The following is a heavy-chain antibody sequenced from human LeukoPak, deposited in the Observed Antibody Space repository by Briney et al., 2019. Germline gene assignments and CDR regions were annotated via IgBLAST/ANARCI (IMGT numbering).Heavy chain of an antibody. V-gene: IGHV3-7*01. CDR1: GFTFSSYA. Sequence: GSLRLSCAASGFTFSSYAMHWVHQAPERGLEWVANIKADGSQKDYVDSMKGRFTVSRDNAKNSVYLEMKSLRVEDTAIYYCARFTRSASYEVYWGQGTLVTVSS. CDR3: ARFTRSASYEVY. CDR2: IKADGSQK. D-gene: IGHD3-10*01. J-gene: IGHJ4*02.